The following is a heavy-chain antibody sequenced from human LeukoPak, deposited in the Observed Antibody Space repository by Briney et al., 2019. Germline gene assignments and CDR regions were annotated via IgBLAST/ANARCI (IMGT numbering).Heavy chain of an antibody. CDR2: ISSGGSYI. D-gene: IGHD1-26*01. Sequence: GGSLRLSCAASAFAFSVYSINWVRQVPRKGLEWVSSISSGGSYIYYGDSVRGRFTVSRDNSKNTLYLQMNSLRAEDTAVYYCARGHSGSYQRSDAFDIWGQGTKVTVSS. J-gene: IGHJ3*02. V-gene: IGHV3-21*06. CDR1: AFAFSVYS. CDR3: ARGHSGSYQRSDAFDI.